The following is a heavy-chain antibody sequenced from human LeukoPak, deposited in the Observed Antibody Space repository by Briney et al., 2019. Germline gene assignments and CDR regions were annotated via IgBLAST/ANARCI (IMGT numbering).Heavy chain of an antibody. Sequence: SVKVSCKASGGTFSSYAISWVRQAPGQGLEWMGRIIPIFGTANYAQKFQGRVTITTDESTSTAYMELSSLRSEDTAVYYCASASIAARPGPLFDYWGQGTLVTASS. V-gene: IGHV1-69*05. D-gene: IGHD6-6*01. CDR1: GGTFSSYA. J-gene: IGHJ4*02. CDR2: IIPIFGTA. CDR3: ASASIAARPGPLFDY.